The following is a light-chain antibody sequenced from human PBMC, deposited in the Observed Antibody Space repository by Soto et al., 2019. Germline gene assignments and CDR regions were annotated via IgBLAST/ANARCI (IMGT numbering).Light chain of an antibody. CDR2: KAS. V-gene: IGKV1-5*03. CDR3: QKYHGAPA. CDR1: QSLSGW. J-gene: IGKJ5*01. Sequence: DIQLTQTPSTLSASIGDRVTITCRASQSLSGWLAWYQQKPGIAPKLLIYKASAVESGVPSRFSGSGSGTDFTLTISSLQPEDVATYYCQKYHGAPAFGQGTRLEI.